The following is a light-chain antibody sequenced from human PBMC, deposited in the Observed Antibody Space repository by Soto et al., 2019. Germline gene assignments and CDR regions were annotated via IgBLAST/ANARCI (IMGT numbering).Light chain of an antibody. V-gene: IGKV4-1*01. CDR3: QQYFLTPFT. CDR2: WAS. Sequence: DIVMTQSPDSLTVSLGERASINCRSNQSVLYSSNAKSYLAWYQQKPGQPPKLLIYWASSRESGVPARFTGSWSGTEFTLTISSLQAEDVAVYYCQQYFLTPFTFGPGTIVEIK. CDR1: QSVLYSSNAKSY. J-gene: IGKJ3*01.